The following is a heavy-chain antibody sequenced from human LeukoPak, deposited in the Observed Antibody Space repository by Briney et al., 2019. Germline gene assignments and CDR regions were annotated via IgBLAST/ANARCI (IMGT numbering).Heavy chain of an antibody. CDR2: XXYDGSNK. CDR1: GFTFRSYG. D-gene: IGHD3-10*01. Sequence: GGSLRLSCAASGFTFRSYGMHWVRHAPGKGXXXXXXXXYDGSNKYYADSVKGRFTISRDNSKNTLYLQMNSLRAEDTAVYYCARVVSYGSGSYGYYFDYWGQGALVTVSS. J-gene: IGHJ4*02. CDR3: ARVVSYGSGSYGYYFDY. V-gene: IGHV3-33*01.